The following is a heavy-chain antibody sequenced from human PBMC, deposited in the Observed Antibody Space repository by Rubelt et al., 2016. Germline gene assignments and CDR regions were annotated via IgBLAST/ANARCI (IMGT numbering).Heavy chain of an antibody. CDR1: GGSISSSSYY. V-gene: IGHV4-39*07. J-gene: IGHJ4*02. CDR3: ARSRASVRGVIGY. CDR2: IYYSGGT. Sequence: QVQLQESGPGLVKPSETLSLTCTVSGGSISSSSYYWGWIRQPPGKGLEWIGSIYYSGGTYYNPSLKSRFTISVDTSKNQFSLKLSSVTAADTAVYYCARSRASVRGVIGYWGQGTLVTVSS. D-gene: IGHD3-10*01.